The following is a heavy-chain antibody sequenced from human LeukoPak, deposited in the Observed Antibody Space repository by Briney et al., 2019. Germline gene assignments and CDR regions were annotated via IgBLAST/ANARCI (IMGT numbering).Heavy chain of an antibody. D-gene: IGHD5-18*01. CDR2: IYYSGST. Sequence: PSETLSLTCTVSGGSISRYYWSWIRQPPGKGLEWIGYIYYSGSTNYNPSLKSRVTISVDTSKNQFSLKLSSVTAADTAVYYCARVAGGYSYGYAADYWGQGTLVTVSS. V-gene: IGHV4-59*01. CDR3: ARVAGGYSYGYAADY. CDR1: GGSISRYY. J-gene: IGHJ4*02.